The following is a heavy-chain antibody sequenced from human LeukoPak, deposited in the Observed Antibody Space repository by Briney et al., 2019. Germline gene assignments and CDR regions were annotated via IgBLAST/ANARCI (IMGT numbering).Heavy chain of an antibody. D-gene: IGHD2-2*01. CDR1: GGTFSSYA. J-gene: IGHJ4*02. CDR3: ARESYCSSTSCYLDY. CDR2: IIPIFGTA. V-gene: IGHV1-69*13. Sequence: GASVKVSCKASGGTFSSYAISWVRQAPGQGLEWMGGIIPIFGTANYAQKFQGRVTITADESTSTAYMELSSLRSEDTAVYYCARESYCSSTSCYLDYWGQGTLVTVSS.